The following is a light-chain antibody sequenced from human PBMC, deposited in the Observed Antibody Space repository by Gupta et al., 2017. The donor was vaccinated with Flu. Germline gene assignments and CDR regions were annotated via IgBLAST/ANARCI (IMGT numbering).Light chain of an antibody. V-gene: IGKV3D-7*01. Sequence: PGERVTLSCRASQSGRSSSLTWYQQKPGQAPRLLIYGASTRATSIPARFSGSGSGTDFTLTISSLQPEDFAVYYCQQDYNLPWTFGQGTKVEIK. CDR1: QSGRSSS. J-gene: IGKJ1*01. CDR3: QQDYNLPWT. CDR2: GAS.